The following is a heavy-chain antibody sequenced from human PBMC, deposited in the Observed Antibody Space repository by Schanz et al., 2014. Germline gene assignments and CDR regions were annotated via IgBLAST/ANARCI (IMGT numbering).Heavy chain of an antibody. CDR2: VNPSVRGT. V-gene: IGHV1-46*02. J-gene: IGHJ5*02. CDR3: ARGRGCTGGSCYSWFDL. Sequence: QVLQVQSGSELKKPGTSVKVSCKASGYTFNNYTYVMIWVRQAPGQGLEWMGIVNPSVRGTHFAREFQGRVTVTSDTSTSTVYMELSGLRSEDTAVYYCARGRGCTGGSCYSWFDLWGQGTLVTVAS. CDR1: GYTFNNYT. D-gene: IGHD2-15*01.